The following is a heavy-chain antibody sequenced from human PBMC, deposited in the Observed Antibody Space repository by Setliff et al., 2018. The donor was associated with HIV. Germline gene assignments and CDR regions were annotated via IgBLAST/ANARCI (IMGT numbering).Heavy chain of an antibody. Sequence: ASVKVSCKASGYTFTNYYMHWVRQAPGQGLEWMGIIYPGGARRSYAQKFQGRVTMTWDTSTSTVYMELSSLRSEDTAFYYCARSAHDSETGYWGQGTMVTVSS. CDR3: ARSAHDSETGY. V-gene: IGHV1-46*01. CDR1: GYTFTNYY. D-gene: IGHD5-12*01. CDR2: IYPGGARR. J-gene: IGHJ4*03.